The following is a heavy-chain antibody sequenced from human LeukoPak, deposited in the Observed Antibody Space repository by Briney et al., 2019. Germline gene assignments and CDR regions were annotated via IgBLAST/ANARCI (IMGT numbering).Heavy chain of an antibody. D-gene: IGHD2-15*01. CDR2: MWYDGSNK. J-gene: IGHJ4*02. Sequence: GGSLRLSCAASGFTFSSYGMHWVRQAPGKGLEWVAVMWYDGSNKYYADSVKGRFTISRDNSKNTLYLQMNSLNTEDTAMYYCTTRSPARYCSDGACYSSADHWGQGTLVTVSS. CDR3: TTRSPARYCSDGACYSSADH. CDR1: GFTFSSYG. V-gene: IGHV3-33*01.